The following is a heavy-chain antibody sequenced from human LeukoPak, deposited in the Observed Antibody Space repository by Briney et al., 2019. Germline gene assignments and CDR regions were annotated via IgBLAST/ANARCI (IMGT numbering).Heavy chain of an antibody. CDR3: ARPTTAFDY. Sequence: GGSLRLSCASGILIFIDGYMDSVRQAPGKGLEWVGRTRNKANSYITEYAASVKGRFTISRDDSKNSLYLQMNSLKTEDTAQYSCARPTTAFDYWGQGTLATVSS. V-gene: IGHV3-72*01. D-gene: IGHD4-17*01. J-gene: IGHJ4*02. CDR2: TRNKANSYIT. CDR1: ILIFIDGY.